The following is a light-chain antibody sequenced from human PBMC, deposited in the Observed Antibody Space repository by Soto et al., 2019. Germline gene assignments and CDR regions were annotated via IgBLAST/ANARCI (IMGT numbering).Light chain of an antibody. Sequence: DIQMTQSPSSLSASVGDRVTITCRASQGISNYLAWYQQKPGKVPKLLIYAASTLQSGVPSRFSGSGSGTDLTLTISSLQPEDVATDYCQKYNSALALTFGGGTKVEIK. V-gene: IGKV1-27*01. J-gene: IGKJ4*01. CDR2: AAS. CDR1: QGISNY. CDR3: QKYNSALALT.